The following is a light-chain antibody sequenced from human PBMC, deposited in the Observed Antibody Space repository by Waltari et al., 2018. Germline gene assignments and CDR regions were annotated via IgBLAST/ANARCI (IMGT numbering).Light chain of an antibody. Sequence: EIVLTQSPVTLSLSPGERATLPCRASQSVSSSYLAWYQQKPGQAPRLLIYGASSRATGIPDRFSGSGSGTDFTLTISRLEPEDFAVYYCQQYGSSPALTFGGGTKVEIK. J-gene: IGKJ4*01. CDR2: GAS. V-gene: IGKV3-20*01. CDR3: QQYGSSPALT. CDR1: QSVSSSY.